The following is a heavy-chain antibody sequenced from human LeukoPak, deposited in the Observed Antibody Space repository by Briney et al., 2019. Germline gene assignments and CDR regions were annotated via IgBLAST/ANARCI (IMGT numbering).Heavy chain of an antibody. CDR3: ARVAVSGPTGWFDS. D-gene: IGHD2-8*02. CDR2: ISGSGGST. CDR1: GFTFSSYA. J-gene: IGHJ5*01. V-gene: IGHV3-23*01. Sequence: GGSLRLSCAASGFTFSSYAMSWVRQAPGKGLEWVSAISGSGGSTYYADSVKGRFTISRDNVDNVVYLEMNSLGAEDTATYYCARVAVSGPTGWFDSWGQGTLVIVSS.